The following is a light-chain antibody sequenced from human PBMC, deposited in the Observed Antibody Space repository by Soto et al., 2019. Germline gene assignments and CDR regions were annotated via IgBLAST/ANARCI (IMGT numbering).Light chain of an antibody. CDR3: CSYAGSSTQRYV. CDR1: NSDVGSYNL. V-gene: IGLV2-23*02. J-gene: IGLJ1*01. CDR2: EVS. Sequence: QSALTQPASVSGSPGQSITISCTGTNSDVGSYNLVSWYQQHPGKAPKVIIYEVSERPSGVSDRFSGSKSGNTASLMISGLQAEDEADYYCCSYAGSSTQRYVFGSGTKLTVL.